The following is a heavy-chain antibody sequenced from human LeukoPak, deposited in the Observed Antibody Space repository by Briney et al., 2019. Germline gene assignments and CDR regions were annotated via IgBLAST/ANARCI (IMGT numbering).Heavy chain of an antibody. Sequence: GGSLRLSCAASGFTFSSYGMHWVRQAPGKGLEWVSSISSSSSYIYYADSVKGRFTISRDNAKNSLYLQMNSLRAEDTAVYYCARDRRTPKYYYYYMDVWGKGTTVTVSS. CDR3: ARDRRTPKYYYYYMDV. J-gene: IGHJ6*03. CDR1: GFTFSSYG. CDR2: ISSSSSYI. D-gene: IGHD1-1*01. V-gene: IGHV3-21*01.